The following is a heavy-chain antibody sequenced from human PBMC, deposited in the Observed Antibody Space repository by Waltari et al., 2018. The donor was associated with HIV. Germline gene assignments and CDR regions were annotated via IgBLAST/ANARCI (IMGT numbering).Heavy chain of an antibody. CDR2: MNEDGNRI. Sequence: EVQLEESGGASVQPGGSLRLSCAASGFSISRYWMHWVRQTPGKGLVWVSRMNEDGNRIDYAGSVRSRFTISRDSAKNTLFLQMNSLRDEDTAMYYCIRDMFGEYDYWGQGALVTVSS. J-gene: IGHJ4*02. V-gene: IGHV3-74*01. D-gene: IGHD3-10*02. CDR1: GFSISRYW. CDR3: IRDMFGEYDY.